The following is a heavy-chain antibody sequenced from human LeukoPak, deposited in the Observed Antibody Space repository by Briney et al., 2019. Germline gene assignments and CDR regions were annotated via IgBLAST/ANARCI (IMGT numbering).Heavy chain of an antibody. CDR2: INPKSGWT. CDR1: VYTFTGYY. V-gene: IGHV1-2*02. CDR3: ASSRGRVDTAMVNPGAEDFDY. J-gene: IGHJ4*02. Sequence: ASVTVSRKCCVYTFTGYYLHWVGPPPAQGLDGVGLINPKSGWTNYAQKFQGRVTMNRDTSISTAYMELSGLRYDDTAVYYCASSRGRVDTAMVNPGAEDFDYWGQGTLVTVSS. D-gene: IGHD5-18*01.